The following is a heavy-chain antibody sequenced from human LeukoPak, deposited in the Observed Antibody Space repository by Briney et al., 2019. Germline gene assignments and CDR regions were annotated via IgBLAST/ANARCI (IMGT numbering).Heavy chain of an antibody. D-gene: IGHD3-22*01. J-gene: IGHJ4*02. CDR3: ERGGYSGYWVPDY. CDR1: GGSISRYY. Sequence: SETLSLTCTVSGGSISRYYWSWVRQPPGKGLEWIGYIYYSGSTNYNPSLMSRVTISVDTSKNQFSLKVSTVTAADTAVYYCERGGYSGYWVPDYWGQGTLVTVSS. CDR2: IYYSGST. V-gene: IGHV4-59*01.